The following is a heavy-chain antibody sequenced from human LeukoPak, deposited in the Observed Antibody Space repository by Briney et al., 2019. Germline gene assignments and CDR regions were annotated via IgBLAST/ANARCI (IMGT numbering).Heavy chain of an antibody. V-gene: IGHV3-33*01. Sequence: GGSLRLSCAASGFTFSSYGMHWVRQAPGKGLEWVAVIWYDGSNKYYADSVKGRFTISIDNSKNTLYLQMNSLRAEGTAVYYCARARSTLVGDYWGQGTLVTVSS. D-gene: IGHD2-2*01. CDR3: ARARSTLVGDY. CDR1: GFTFSSYG. CDR2: IWYDGSNK. J-gene: IGHJ4*02.